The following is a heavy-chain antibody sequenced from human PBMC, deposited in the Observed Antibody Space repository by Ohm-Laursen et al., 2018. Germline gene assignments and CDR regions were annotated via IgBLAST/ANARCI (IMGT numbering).Heavy chain of an antibody. CDR1: GYSVSSDYY. CDR2: IYYSGST. CDR3: ARYYYDSSGYSFDY. J-gene: IGHJ4*02. D-gene: IGHD3-22*01. V-gene: IGHV4-59*08. Sequence: SETLSLTCSVSGYSVSSDYYWGWIRQPPGKGPEWIGYIYYSGSTNYNPSLKSRVTISVDTSKNQFSLKLSSVTAADTAVYYCARYYYDSSGYSFDYWGQGTLVTVSS.